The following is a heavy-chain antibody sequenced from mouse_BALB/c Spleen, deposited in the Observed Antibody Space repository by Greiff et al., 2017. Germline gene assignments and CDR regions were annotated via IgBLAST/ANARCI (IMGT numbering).Heavy chain of an antibody. Sequence: QVQLQQSGAELVRPGASVKLSCKASGYTFTSYWINWVKQRPGQGLEWIGNIYPSDSYTNYNQKFKDKATLTVDKSSSTAYMQLSSPTSEDSAVYYCTRGRYDNAMDDWGQGTSVTVSS. CDR1: GYTFTSYW. CDR3: TRGRYDNAMDD. D-gene: IGHD2-14*01. CDR2: IYPSDSYT. J-gene: IGHJ4*01. V-gene: IGHV1-69*02.